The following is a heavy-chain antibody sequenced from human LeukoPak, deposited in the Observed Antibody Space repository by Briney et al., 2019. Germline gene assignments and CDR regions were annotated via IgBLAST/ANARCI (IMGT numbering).Heavy chain of an antibody. D-gene: IGHD2-2*01. J-gene: IGHJ4*02. CDR1: GFTFSSYG. CDR2: IRYDGSNK. Sequence: GGSLRLSCAASGFTFSSYGMHWVRQAPGKGLEWVAFIRYDGSNKYYADSVKGRFTISRDNSKNTLYLQMNSLRAEDTAVYYCAKDQRKTEKIRAGIVVPAAMDYWGQGTLVTVSS. CDR3: AKDQRKTEKIRAGIVVPAAMDY. V-gene: IGHV3-30*02.